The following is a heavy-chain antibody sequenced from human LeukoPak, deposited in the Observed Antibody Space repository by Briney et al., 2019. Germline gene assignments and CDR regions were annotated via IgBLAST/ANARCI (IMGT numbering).Heavy chain of an antibody. Sequence: GASVKVSCTASGYTFTSYGISWVRQAPGQGLEWMGWISAYNGNTNYAQKLQGRVTMTTDTSTSTAYMELRSLRSDDTAVYYCARVRWVTMVRGVINSGLAPDYWGQGTLVTVSS. CDR3: ARVRWVTMVRGVINSGLAPDY. J-gene: IGHJ4*02. D-gene: IGHD3-10*01. CDR2: ISAYNGNT. V-gene: IGHV1-18*01. CDR1: GYTFTSYG.